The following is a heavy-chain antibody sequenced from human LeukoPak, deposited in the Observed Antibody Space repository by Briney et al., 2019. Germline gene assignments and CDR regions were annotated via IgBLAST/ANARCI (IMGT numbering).Heavy chain of an antibody. CDR1: GFTFSSHA. J-gene: IGHJ4*02. CDR2: LSGSGYNT. V-gene: IGHV3-23*01. D-gene: IGHD2-2*01. CDR3: AKDPYGTRYFDY. Sequence: GGSLRLSCAASGFTFSSHALSWVRQAPGEGLEWVSSLSGSGYNTYYADSVKGRFTISRDNSKNTVYLQMNSLRAEDTAVCYCAKDPYGTRYFDYWGQGTLVTVSS.